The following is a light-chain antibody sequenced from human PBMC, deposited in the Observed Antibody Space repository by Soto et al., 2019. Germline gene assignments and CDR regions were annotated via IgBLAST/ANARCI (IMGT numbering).Light chain of an antibody. CDR1: SSNIESNT. J-gene: IGLJ1*01. V-gene: IGLV1-44*01. CDR3: AAWDDSLNGYV. Sequence: QSVLAQPPSVSGAPGQRVTISCSGSSSNIESNTVNWYQQFPGTTPKLLIYSNNQRPSGVPDRFSGSKSGTSASLAISGLQSGDEADYYCAAWDDSLNGYVFGTGTKVTVL. CDR2: SNN.